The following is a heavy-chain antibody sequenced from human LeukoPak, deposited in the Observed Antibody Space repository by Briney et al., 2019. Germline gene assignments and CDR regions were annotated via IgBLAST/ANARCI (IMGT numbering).Heavy chain of an antibody. CDR3: AKALYDSSGCDY. CDR2: ISWDGGST. V-gene: IGHV3-43*01. CDR1: GFTFSSNG. D-gene: IGHD3-22*01. Sequence: HLGGTLRLSCAASGFTFSSNGMSWVRQAPGKGLEWVSLISWDGGSTYYADSVKGRFTISRDNSKNSLYLQMNSLRTEDTALYYCAKALYDSSGCDYWGQGTLVTVSS. J-gene: IGHJ4*02.